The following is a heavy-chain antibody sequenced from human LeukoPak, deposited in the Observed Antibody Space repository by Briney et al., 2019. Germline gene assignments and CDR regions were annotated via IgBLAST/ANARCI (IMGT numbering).Heavy chain of an antibody. CDR2: VSADSVNT. CDR3: ARDGCSGDSCYFDY. J-gene: IGHJ4*02. CDR1: GYTFSNYG. Sequence: GASVKVSCKASGYTFSNYGVTWVRQAPGHGLEWIGWVSADSVNTNYVQKFQGRVTMTTDISTSTAYMELRNLRSDDTAVYYCARDGCSGDSCYFDYWGQGTLVTLSS. V-gene: IGHV1-18*01. D-gene: IGHD2-15*01.